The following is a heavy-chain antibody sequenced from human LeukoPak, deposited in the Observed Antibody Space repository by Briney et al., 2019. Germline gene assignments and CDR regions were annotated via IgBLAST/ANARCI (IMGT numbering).Heavy chain of an antibody. CDR2: IYTSGST. J-gene: IGHJ6*03. Sequence: SETLSLTCTVSGDSISSGHYYWSWIRQPAGKGLEWIGHIYTSGSTNYNPSLTSRVTMSVDTAKNQFSLKMNSVSAADTAFYYCARGGDGNSYGYYYIDLWGKGTTVTVSS. D-gene: IGHD5-24*01. CDR1: GDSISSGHYY. V-gene: IGHV4-61*09. CDR3: ARGGDGNSYGYYYIDL.